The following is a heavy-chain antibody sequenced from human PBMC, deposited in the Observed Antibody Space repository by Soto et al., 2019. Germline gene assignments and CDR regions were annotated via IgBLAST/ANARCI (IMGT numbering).Heavy chain of an antibody. Sequence: DVQLVESGGVVVQPGGSLRLSCAASGFTFDDYTMHWVRQAPGKGLEWVSLISWDGGSTYYADSVKGRFTISRDNSKNSLYLQINSLRTEDTALYYCAKETTLTTAFDYWGHGTLVTVSS. CDR3: AKETTLTTAFDY. V-gene: IGHV3-43*01. D-gene: IGHD4-17*01. CDR1: GFTFDDYT. CDR2: ISWDGGST. J-gene: IGHJ4*01.